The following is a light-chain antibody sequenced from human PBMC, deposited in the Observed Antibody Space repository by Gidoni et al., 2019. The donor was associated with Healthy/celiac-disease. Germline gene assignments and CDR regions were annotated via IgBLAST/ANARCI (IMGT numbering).Light chain of an antibody. Sequence: SVLTQTPSVYGAPGQRVTISCTGSSSNIGAGYDGHWYQQLPGTAPKLLIYGNSNRPSGVPDRFSGSKSGTSASLAITGLQAEDEADYYCQSYDSSLFYVFGTGTKVTVL. CDR1: SSNIGAGYD. CDR2: GNS. V-gene: IGLV1-40*01. J-gene: IGLJ1*01. CDR3: QSYDSSLFYV.